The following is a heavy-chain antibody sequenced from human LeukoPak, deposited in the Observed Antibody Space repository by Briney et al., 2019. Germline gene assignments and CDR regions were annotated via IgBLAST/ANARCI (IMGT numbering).Heavy chain of an antibody. CDR3: ARGLRYDILPGASWFDP. D-gene: IGHD3-9*01. CDR2: INHSGST. J-gene: IGHJ5*02. V-gene: IGHV4-34*01. Sequence: SETLSLTCAVYGGSFSGYYWSWIRQPPGKGLEWIGEINHSGSTNYNPSLKSRVTISVDTSKNQFSLKLSSVTAADTAVYYCARGLRYDILPGASWFDPWGQGTLVTVSS. CDR1: GGSFSGYY.